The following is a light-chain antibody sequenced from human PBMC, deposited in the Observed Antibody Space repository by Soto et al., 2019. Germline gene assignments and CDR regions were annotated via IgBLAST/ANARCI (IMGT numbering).Light chain of an antibody. Sequence: EIVLTQSPATLSVSPGERVTLSCRASQGIRSNLAWHQQKRGQPPRLLLYGASTRATDTPVRFSGSGSGTELTLTITSLQSEDFAVYSCQQYNNWPLTFGQGTRLAIK. J-gene: IGKJ5*01. CDR2: GAS. V-gene: IGKV3-15*01. CDR1: QGIRSN. CDR3: QQYNNWPLT.